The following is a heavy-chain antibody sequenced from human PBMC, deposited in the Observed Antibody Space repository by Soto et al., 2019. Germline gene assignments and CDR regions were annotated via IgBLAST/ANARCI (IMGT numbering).Heavy chain of an antibody. D-gene: IGHD3-22*01. CDR1: GFTFSSYA. V-gene: IGHV3-23*01. CDR2: ISGSGGST. CDR3: AKAEIITMIVVVTNDAFDI. J-gene: IGHJ3*02. Sequence: EVQLLESWGGLVQPGGSLRLSCAASGFTFSSYAMSWVRQAPGKGLEWVSAISGSGGSTYYADSVKGRFTISRDNSKNTLYLQMNSLRAEDTAVYYCAKAEIITMIVVVTNDAFDIWGQGTMVTVSS.